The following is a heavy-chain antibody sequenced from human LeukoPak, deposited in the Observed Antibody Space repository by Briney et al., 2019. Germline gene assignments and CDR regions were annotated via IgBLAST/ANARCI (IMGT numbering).Heavy chain of an antibody. V-gene: IGHV4-4*02. D-gene: IGHD6-25*01. CDR1: GGSISSSNW. CDR3: ARVGSSGYFDY. CDR2: IYHSGNT. Sequence: PSETLSLTCAVSGGSISSSNWWSWVRRPPGKGLEWIGEIYHSGNTNYNPSLKSRVTISVDKSKNQFSLKMSSVTAADTAVYYCARVGSSGYFDYWGQGTLVTVSS. J-gene: IGHJ4*02.